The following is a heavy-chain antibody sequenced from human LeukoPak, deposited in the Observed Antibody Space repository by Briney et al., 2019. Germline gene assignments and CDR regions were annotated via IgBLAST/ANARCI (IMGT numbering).Heavy chain of an antibody. CDR1: GGSISSGGYY. CDR3: ARDLNYYGSGGGFDP. D-gene: IGHD3-10*01. J-gene: IGHJ5*02. CDR2: IYYSGST. Sequence: PSETLSLTCTVSGGSISSGGYYWSWIRQHPGKGLEWIGYIYYSGSTYYNPSLKSRVTISVDTSKNQFSLKRSSVTAADTAVYYCARDLNYYGSGGGFDPWGQGTLVTVSS. V-gene: IGHV4-31*03.